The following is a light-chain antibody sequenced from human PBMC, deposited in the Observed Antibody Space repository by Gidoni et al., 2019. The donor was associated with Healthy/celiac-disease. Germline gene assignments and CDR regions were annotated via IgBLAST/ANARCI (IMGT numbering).Light chain of an antibody. CDR3: CSYAGSYTWV. J-gene: IGLJ3*02. CDR2: DVS. Sequence: QSALTQPRSVSGSPGHPVTISCTGTSSDVGDYNYVSWYQQHPGKAPKLMIYDVSKRPSGVPDRFSGSKSGNTASLTISGLQAEDEADYYCCSYAGSYTWVFGGGTKLTVL. CDR1: SSDVGDYNY. V-gene: IGLV2-11*01.